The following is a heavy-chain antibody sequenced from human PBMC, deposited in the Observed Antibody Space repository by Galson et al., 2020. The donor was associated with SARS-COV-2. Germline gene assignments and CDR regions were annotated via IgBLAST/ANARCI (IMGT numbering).Heavy chain of an antibody. D-gene: IGHD2-21*01. J-gene: IGHJ5*02. CDR2: IYYGGTT. V-gene: IGHV4-59*08. CDR3: ARHAVVPVVRNGFDP. Sequence: ETSETLSLTCSVSGGSVSGYYWSWFRQPPGQGLEWIGYIYYGGTTLYTPSLKSRLTISVDTSKDQFSLRLYSVTASDTAVYYCARHAVVPVVRNGFDPWGQGILITVS. CDR1: GGSVSGYY.